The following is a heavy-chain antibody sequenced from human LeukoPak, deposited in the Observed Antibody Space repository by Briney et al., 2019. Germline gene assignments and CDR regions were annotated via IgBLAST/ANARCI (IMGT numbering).Heavy chain of an antibody. Sequence: SETLSLTCTVSGGSISSGDYYWSWIRQPPGKGLEWIGYIYYSGSTYYNPSLKSRVTISVDTSKNQFSLKLSSVTAADTAVYYCARERPDYGDYVLDYWGQGTLVTVST. CDR1: GGSISSGDYY. J-gene: IGHJ4*02. V-gene: IGHV4-30-4*01. D-gene: IGHD4-17*01. CDR3: ARERPDYGDYVLDY. CDR2: IYYSGST.